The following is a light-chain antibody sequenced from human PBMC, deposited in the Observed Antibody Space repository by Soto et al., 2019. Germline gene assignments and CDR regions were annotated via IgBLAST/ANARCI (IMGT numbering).Light chain of an antibody. V-gene: IGKV1-5*03. J-gene: IGKJ1*01. CDR2: KAS. Sequence: DIQRSQAPSTLSASVGDRVTITCRASQSISSWLAWYQQKPGKAPKLLIYKASSLESWVPSRFSGSGSGTEFTLTISSLQPDDFATYYCQQYNSYSTFGQGTKVDIK. CDR1: QSISSW. CDR3: QQYNSYST.